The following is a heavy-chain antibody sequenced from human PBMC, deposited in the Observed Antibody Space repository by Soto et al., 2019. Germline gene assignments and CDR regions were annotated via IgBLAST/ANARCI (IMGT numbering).Heavy chain of an antibody. Sequence: ETLSLPYTVSGGSTRSCCYFLCWLRQPPGKGLEWIGSIYYSGSTYYNPSLKSRVTISVDTSKNQFSLKLSSVTAADTAVYYCARTYGMDVWGQATTVT. CDR2: IYYSGST. CDR1: GGSTRSCCYF. CDR3: ARTYGMDV. V-gene: IGHV4-39*01. J-gene: IGHJ6*02.